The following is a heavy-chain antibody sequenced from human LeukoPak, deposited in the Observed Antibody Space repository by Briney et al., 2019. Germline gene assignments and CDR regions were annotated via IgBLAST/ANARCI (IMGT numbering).Heavy chain of an antibody. D-gene: IGHD4-17*01. CDR2: INPAGGST. Sequence: AASVKVSCKASGYTFTNYHIHWVRQAPGQGLEWMGIINPAGGSTGYAQKFQGRVTMTRDTSTSTVYMELSSLRPEDTAVYYCARYNGDLTGGFDYWGQGTLVTVSS. V-gene: IGHV1-46*01. J-gene: IGHJ4*02. CDR1: GYTFTNYH. CDR3: ARYNGDLTGGFDY.